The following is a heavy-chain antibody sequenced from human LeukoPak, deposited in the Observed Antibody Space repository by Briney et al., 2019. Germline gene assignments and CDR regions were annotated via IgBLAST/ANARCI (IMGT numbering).Heavy chain of an antibody. CDR3: ARGYTPP. CDR2: ISYDGSNK. D-gene: IGHD5-18*01. V-gene: IGHV3-30-3*01. Sequence: GRSLRLSCAASGFTFSSYAMHWVRQAPGKGLEWVAVISYDGSNKYYADSVKGRFTISRDNSKNTLYLQMNSLRAEDTAVYYCARGYTPPWGQGTLVTVSS. CDR1: GFTFSSYA. J-gene: IGHJ5*02.